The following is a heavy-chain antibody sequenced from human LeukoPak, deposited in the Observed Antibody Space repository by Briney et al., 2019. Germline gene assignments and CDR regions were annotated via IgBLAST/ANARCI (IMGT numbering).Heavy chain of an antibody. CDR2: IYPGDSDT. Sequence: GESLKISCKVSGYSFTNSWIAWVRQMPGIGLEWMGIIYPGDSDTRYTPSFQGQVTISAGKSISTACLQWSSLKASDTAMYYCARLRDDAFDIWGQGTMVTVSS. V-gene: IGHV5-51*01. CDR3: ARLRDDAFDI. J-gene: IGHJ3*02. CDR1: GYSFTNSW.